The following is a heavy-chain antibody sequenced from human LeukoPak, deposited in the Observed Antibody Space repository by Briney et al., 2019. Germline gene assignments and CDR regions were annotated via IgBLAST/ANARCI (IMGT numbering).Heavy chain of an antibody. Sequence: GGSLRLSCAASGFTFSSYGMHWVRQAPGKGLEWVAVISYDGSNKYYADSVKGRFTISRDNSKNTLYLQMNSLRAEDTAVYYCAKGAYGSGSYKYNWFDPWGQGTLVTVSS. V-gene: IGHV3-30*18. CDR1: GFTFSSYG. J-gene: IGHJ5*02. CDR3: AKGAYGSGSYKYNWFDP. CDR2: ISYDGSNK. D-gene: IGHD3-10*01.